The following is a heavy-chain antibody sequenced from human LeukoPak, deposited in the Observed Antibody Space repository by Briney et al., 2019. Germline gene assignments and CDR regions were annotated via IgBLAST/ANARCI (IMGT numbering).Heavy chain of an antibody. J-gene: IGHJ4*02. CDR1: GFTFSSYS. V-gene: IGHV3-48*01. CDR3: ARDLEYSSS. CDR2: ISDSSSTI. D-gene: IGHD6-6*01. Sequence: GGSLRLSCAASGFTFSSYSMNWVRQAPGKGLEWVSYISDSSSTIYYADSVKGRFTISRDNAKNSLYLQMNSLRAEDAAVYYCARDLEYSSSGGQGTLVTVSS.